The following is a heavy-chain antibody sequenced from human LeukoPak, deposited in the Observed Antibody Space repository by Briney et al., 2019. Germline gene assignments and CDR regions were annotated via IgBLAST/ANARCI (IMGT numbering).Heavy chain of an antibody. CDR2: ISSSSSTI. CDR1: GFTFSSYS. Sequence: PGGSLRLSCAASGFTFSSYSMNWVRQAPGKGLEWVSYISSSSSTIYYADSVKGRFTISRDNAKNSLYLQMNSLRAEDTAVCYCARAPYYDSSGYLYYYYYYMDVWGKGTTVTVSS. D-gene: IGHD3-22*01. V-gene: IGHV3-48*01. J-gene: IGHJ6*03. CDR3: ARAPYYDSSGYLYYYYYYMDV.